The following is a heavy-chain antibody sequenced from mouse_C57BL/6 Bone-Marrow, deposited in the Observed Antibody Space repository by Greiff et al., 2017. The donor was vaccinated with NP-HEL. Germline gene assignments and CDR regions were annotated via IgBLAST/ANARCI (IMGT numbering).Heavy chain of an antibody. Sequence: VQLKQSVAELVRPGASVKLSCTASGFNIKNTYMHWVKQRPEQGLEWIGRIDPANGNTKYAPKFQGKATRTADTSSNTAYLQLSSLTSEDTAIYYGARGNYGSSYLDDWGQGTTLTVSS. CDR2: IDPANGNT. V-gene: IGHV14-3*01. CDR3: ARGNYGSSYLDD. D-gene: IGHD1-1*01. J-gene: IGHJ2*01. CDR1: GFNIKNTY.